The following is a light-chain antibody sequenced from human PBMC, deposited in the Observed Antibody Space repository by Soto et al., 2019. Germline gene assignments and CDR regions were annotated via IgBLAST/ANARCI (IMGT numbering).Light chain of an antibody. Sequence: EIVLTQSPGTLSLSPGERATLSCRASQSVSSNFFAWYQQTPGQAPRLLIYGASSRATGLPDRVSGSGSGTVFTLTISRLEPKDFGVYYCQQYGSSPITFGQGTRLEIK. CDR2: GAS. V-gene: IGKV3-20*01. J-gene: IGKJ5*01. CDR1: QSVSSNF. CDR3: QQYGSSPIT.